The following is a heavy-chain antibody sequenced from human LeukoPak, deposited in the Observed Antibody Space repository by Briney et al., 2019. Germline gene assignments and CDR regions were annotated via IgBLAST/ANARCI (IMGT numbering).Heavy chain of an antibody. CDR2: MNPNSGST. J-gene: IGHJ4*02. V-gene: IGHV1-8*03. CDR3: ARGRSTGYPYYFEY. D-gene: IGHD5-12*01. CDR1: GYTFTSYD. Sequence: GASVKVSCKASGYTFTSYDINWVQQATGQGLAWMGWMNPNSGSTGYAQKFQGRVTITRNTSISTAYMELSGLRSEDTAVYYCARGRSTGYPYYFEYWGQGTLVTVSS.